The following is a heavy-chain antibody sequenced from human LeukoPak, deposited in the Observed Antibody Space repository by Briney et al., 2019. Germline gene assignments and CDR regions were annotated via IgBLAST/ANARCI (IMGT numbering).Heavy chain of an antibody. CDR2: IIPILGIA. V-gene: IGHV1-69*04. CDR3: ARDNRTRGDV. CDR1: GGTFSSYA. Sequence: ASVKVSCKASGGTFSSYAISWVRQAPGKGLEWMGRIIPILGIANYAQKFQGRVTITADKSTSTAYMELSSLRSEDTAVYYCARDNRTRGDVWGQGTTVTVSS. J-gene: IGHJ6*02.